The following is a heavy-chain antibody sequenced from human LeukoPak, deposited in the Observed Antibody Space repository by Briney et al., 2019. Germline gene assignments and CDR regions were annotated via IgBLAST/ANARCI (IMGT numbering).Heavy chain of an antibody. CDR1: GFTFSSYA. CDR2: ISYDGSNK. CDR3: ARDGASYSNYEGNFDY. Sequence: GGSLRLSCAASGFTFSSYAMHWARQAPGRGLEWVAVISYDGSNKYYADSVKGRFTISRDNSKNTLYLQMNSLRAEDTAVYYCARDGASYSNYEGNFDYWGQGMLVTVSS. V-gene: IGHV3-30-3*01. D-gene: IGHD4-11*01. J-gene: IGHJ4*02.